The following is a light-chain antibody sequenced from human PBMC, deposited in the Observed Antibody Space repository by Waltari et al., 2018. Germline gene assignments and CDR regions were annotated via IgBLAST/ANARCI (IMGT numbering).Light chain of an antibody. CDR2: DVF. Sequence: QSALTQPPSASGSEGQSVPMLCHGAFKYVPWYQKHPGQAPTRLIYDVFKRPSGVTDRCSGSQSGDTATLTVSWVQSEDEAVYYCSSYAATNNLRNVFGTGTRLTVL. CDR1: AFKY. CDR3: SSYAATNNLRNV. J-gene: IGLJ1*01. V-gene: IGLV2-8*01.